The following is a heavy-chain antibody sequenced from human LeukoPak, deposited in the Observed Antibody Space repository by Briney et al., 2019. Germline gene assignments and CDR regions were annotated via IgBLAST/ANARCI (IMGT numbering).Heavy chain of an antibody. CDR3: ARWTPLSGDYFDY. Sequence: DSVKGRFTISRDNSKNTLYLQMNSLRAEDTAVYYCARWTPLSGDYFDYWGQGTLVTVSS. V-gene: IGHV3-30*07. J-gene: IGHJ4*02. D-gene: IGHD3-10*01.